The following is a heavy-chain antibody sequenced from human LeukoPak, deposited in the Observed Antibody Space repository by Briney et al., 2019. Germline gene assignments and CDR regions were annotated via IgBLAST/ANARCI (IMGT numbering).Heavy chain of an antibody. D-gene: IGHD6-6*01. CDR2: INHSGST. Sequence: TLSLTCAVCGRSFSGYYWCWIRQPPGKGLEWIGEINHSGSTNYNPSLKSRVSISVDTSKNQFSLKLSSVTAADTAVYYCARGRGRSSSKGGDYWGQGTLVTVSS. CDR3: ARGRGRSSSKGGDY. CDR1: GRSFSGYY. J-gene: IGHJ4*02. V-gene: IGHV4-34*01.